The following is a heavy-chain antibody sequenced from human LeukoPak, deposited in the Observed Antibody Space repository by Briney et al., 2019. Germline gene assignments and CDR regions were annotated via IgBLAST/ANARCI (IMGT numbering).Heavy chain of an antibody. J-gene: IGHJ5*02. CDR1: GGSISSYF. V-gene: IGHV4-4*09. CDR3: ARQDPFFDP. Sequence: SETQSLTCTVSGGSISSYFWSWIRQPPGKGLEWIGYIYTSGSTKYNPSLKSRVTISVDTSKNQLSLRLSSVTAADTAVYYCARQDPFFDPWGPGTLVTVSS. CDR2: IYTSGST.